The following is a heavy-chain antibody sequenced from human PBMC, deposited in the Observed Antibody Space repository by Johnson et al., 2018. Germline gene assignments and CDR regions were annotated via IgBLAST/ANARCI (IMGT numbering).Heavy chain of an antibody. J-gene: IGHJ6*02. CDR2: ISSSSTYI. CDR1: GFTFSSYS. CDR3: ARDRCYYYGMDV. D-gene: IGHD3-16*02. V-gene: IGHV3-21*01. Sequence: VQLVQSGGGLVKPGGSLRLSCTASGFTFSSYSMNWVRQAPGKGLEWVSSISSSSTYIYYADSVKGRFTSSRDNAKNSLYLQMNSRRAEDTAVYYCARDRCYYYGMDVWGQGTPVTVSS.